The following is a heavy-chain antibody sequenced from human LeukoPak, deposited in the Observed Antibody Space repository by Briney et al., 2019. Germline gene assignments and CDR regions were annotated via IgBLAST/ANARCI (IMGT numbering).Heavy chain of an antibody. Sequence: PSETLSLTCTVSGGSISSSSYYWGWIRQPPGKGLEWIESIYYSGSTYYNPSLKSRVTISVDTSKNQFSLKLSSVTAADTAVYYCASWRRGYSQGFDYWGQGTLVTVSS. D-gene: IGHD5-18*01. V-gene: IGHV4-39*01. CDR2: IYYSGST. CDR1: GGSISSSSYY. CDR3: ASWRRGYSQGFDY. J-gene: IGHJ4*02.